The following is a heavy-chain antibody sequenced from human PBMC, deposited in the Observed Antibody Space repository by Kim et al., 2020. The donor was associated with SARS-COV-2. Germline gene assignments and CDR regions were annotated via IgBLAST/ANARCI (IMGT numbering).Heavy chain of an antibody. CDR2: IRTKAGSYAT. CDR1: GFSFSGSN. Sequence: GGSLRLSCAASGFSFSGSNIHWVRQASGKGLEWVARIRTKAGSYATAYSASVKGRFIISRDHSKNTAYLQMDSLKTEDTARYYCTAPKDVWGQGTTVTVSS. J-gene: IGHJ6*02. CDR3: TAPKDV. V-gene: IGHV3-73*01.